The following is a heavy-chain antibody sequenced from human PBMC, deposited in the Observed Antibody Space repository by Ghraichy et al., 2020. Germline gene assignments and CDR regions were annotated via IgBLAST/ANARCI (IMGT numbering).Heavy chain of an antibody. J-gene: IGHJ6*03. CDR3: ARGGRVITFGGVIVRVYYYYMDV. D-gene: IGHD3-16*02. CDR2: INHSGST. V-gene: IGHV4-34*01. Sequence: GSLRLSCAVYGGSFSGYYWSWIRQPPGKGLEWIGEINHSGSTNYNPSLKSRVTISVDTSKNQFSLKLSSVTAADTAVYYCARGGRVITFGGVIVRVYYYYMDVWGKGTTVTVSS. CDR1: GGSFSGYY.